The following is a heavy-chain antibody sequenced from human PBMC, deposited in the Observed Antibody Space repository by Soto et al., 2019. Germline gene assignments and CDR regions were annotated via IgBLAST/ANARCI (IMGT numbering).Heavy chain of an antibody. CDR1: GVTFSSYW. Sequence: GGSLRLSCAASGVTFSSYWMSWVRQAPGKGLEWVANIKQDGGEKYYVDSVKGRFTISRDNAKNSLYLQMNSLRVEDTALYYCARRYSSSWSGFDPWGQGTTVTVSS. CDR3: ARRYSSSWSGFDP. J-gene: IGHJ5*02. V-gene: IGHV3-7*01. D-gene: IGHD6-13*01. CDR2: IKQDGGEK.